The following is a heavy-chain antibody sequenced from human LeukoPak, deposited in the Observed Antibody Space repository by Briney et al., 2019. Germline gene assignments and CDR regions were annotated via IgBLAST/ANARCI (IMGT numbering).Heavy chain of an antibody. CDR2: IYPGDSDT. CDR1: GYSFTSYW. Sequence: GESLKISCKGSGYSFTSYWIGWVRQMPGKGLEWMGIIYPGDSDTRYSPSFQGQVTISADKSISTAYLQWSSLKASDTAMYYCAREEYSYGYGGEYFQHWGQGTLVTVSP. D-gene: IGHD5-18*01. CDR3: AREEYSYGYGGEYFQH. V-gene: IGHV5-51*01. J-gene: IGHJ1*01.